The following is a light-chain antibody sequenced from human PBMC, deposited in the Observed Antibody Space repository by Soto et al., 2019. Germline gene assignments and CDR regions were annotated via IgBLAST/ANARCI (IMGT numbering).Light chain of an antibody. Sequence: EIFMTQSPSTLSASPGERVILSCRASESVGSTLAWYQQKPGQAPRLLIRGASTRATGVPARFSGGGSGTEFTLTISSLQSEDFADYYCQQYSTSLTFGGGTTLEIK. J-gene: IGKJ4*02. CDR1: ESVGST. CDR2: GAS. V-gene: IGKV3-15*01. CDR3: QQYSTSLT.